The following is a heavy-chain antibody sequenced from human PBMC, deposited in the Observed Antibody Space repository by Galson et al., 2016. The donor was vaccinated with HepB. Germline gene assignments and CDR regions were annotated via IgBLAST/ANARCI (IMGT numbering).Heavy chain of an antibody. Sequence: SETLSLTCTVSGGSISSYYWSWIRQPPGKGLEWIGNIYYSGGTNYNPSLKSRVTISVDTSKNQFSLKLSSVTAADTAVYYCARVLRFLEWLEFDPWGQGTLVTVSS. CDR1: GGSISSYY. CDR2: IYYSGGT. D-gene: IGHD3-3*01. CDR3: ARVLRFLEWLEFDP. V-gene: IGHV4-59*01. J-gene: IGHJ5*02.